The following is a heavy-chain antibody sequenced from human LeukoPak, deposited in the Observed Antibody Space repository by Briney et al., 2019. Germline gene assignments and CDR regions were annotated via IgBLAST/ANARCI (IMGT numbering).Heavy chain of an antibody. CDR1: GFTFSTYA. CDR3: ARDRVYLREFDY. D-gene: IGHD5/OR15-5a*01. J-gene: IGHJ4*02. CDR2: ISGGGDRT. V-gene: IGHV3-23*01. Sequence: GGSQRLSCAASGFTFSTYAMSWVRQPPGKGLEWVSGISGGGDRTVFADSVKGRFTISRDKSKNTLYLQMNSLRVEDTAVYYCARDRVYLREFDYWGQGTPVTVSS.